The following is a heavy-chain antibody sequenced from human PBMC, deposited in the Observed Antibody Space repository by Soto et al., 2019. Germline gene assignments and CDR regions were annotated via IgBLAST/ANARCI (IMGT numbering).Heavy chain of an antibody. CDR2: ISSSSSTI. V-gene: IGHV3-48*01. J-gene: IGHJ4*02. CDR3: AINFSSDYGGQIDY. Sequence: GGALRLSCAASGFTFSSYRMNWVRQAPGNGLEWVSYISSSSSTIYYADSVKGRFTISRDNAKNSLYLQMNSLRAEDTAVYYCAINFSSDYGGQIDYWVQGTLLTVSS. CDR1: GFTFSSYR. D-gene: IGHD4-17*01.